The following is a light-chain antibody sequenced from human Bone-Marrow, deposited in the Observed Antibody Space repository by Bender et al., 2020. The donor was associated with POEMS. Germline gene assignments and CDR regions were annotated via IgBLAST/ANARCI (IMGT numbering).Light chain of an antibody. J-gene: IGLJ2*01. CDR1: SSDIGAYNY. CDR3: VSYTASNTLEVV. V-gene: IGLV2-14*01. Sequence: QSALTQPASVSGSPGQSITISCTGTSSDIGAYNYVSWYQQHPGKAPKLIIHEVNNRPSGVSNRFSGSKSGNTASLTISGLQPEDEADYYCVSYTASNTLEVVFGEGTKLTVL. CDR2: EVN.